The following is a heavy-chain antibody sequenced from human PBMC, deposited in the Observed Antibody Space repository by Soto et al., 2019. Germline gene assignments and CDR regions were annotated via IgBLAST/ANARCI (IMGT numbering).Heavy chain of an antibody. CDR1: GFTFSSYN. CDR3: ANQVRGVETN. Sequence: QVQLVESGGGVVQPGRSLRLSCAASGFTFSSYNMHWVRQAPGKGLEWVTLISYDGIDKYYADSVKGRFTISRDNSKNTLYLQMNRLRVEDTAVYYCANQVRGVETNWGRGTLVTVSS. CDR2: ISYDGIDK. D-gene: IGHD3-10*01. V-gene: IGHV3-30*18. J-gene: IGHJ4*02.